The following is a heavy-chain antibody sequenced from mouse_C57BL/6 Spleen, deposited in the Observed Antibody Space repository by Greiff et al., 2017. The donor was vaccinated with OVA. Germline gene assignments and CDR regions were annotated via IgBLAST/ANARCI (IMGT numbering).Heavy chain of an antibody. Sequence: QVHVKQPGTELVKPGASVKLSCKASGYTFTSYWMHWVKQRPGQGLEWIGNINPSNGGTNYNEKFKSKATLTVDKSSSTAYMQLSSLTSEDSAVYYCARDGSSYDWYFDVWGTGTTVTVSS. V-gene: IGHV1-53*01. CDR3: ARDGSSYDWYFDV. CDR2: INPSNGGT. D-gene: IGHD1-1*01. CDR1: GYTFTSYW. J-gene: IGHJ1*03.